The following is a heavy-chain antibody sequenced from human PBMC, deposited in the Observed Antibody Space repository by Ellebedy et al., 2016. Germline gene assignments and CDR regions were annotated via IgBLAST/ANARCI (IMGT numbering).Heavy chain of an antibody. CDR3: ARGKPAAPFDY. Sequence: SETLSLTXAVYGGSFSGYYWSWIRQPPGKGLEWIGEINHSGSTNYNPSLKSRVTISVDTSKNQFSLKLSSVTAADTAVYFCARGKPAAPFDYWGQGTLVTVSS. J-gene: IGHJ4*02. V-gene: IGHV4-34*01. D-gene: IGHD2-2*01. CDR1: GGSFSGYY. CDR2: INHSGST.